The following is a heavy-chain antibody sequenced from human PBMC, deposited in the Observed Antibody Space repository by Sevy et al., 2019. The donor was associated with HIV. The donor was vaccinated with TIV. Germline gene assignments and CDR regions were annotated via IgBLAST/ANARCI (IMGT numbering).Heavy chain of an antibody. CDR3: ARVKNEYGDYGTLDY. D-gene: IGHD4-17*01. CDR2: ISSSGISI. CDR1: GFTFSTYE. V-gene: IGHV3-48*03. Sequence: GGSLRLSCAASGFTFSTYEMNWVRQAPGKGLEWVSYISSSGISIYYVDSVKGRFTISRDNAKNSLYLQMNSLRAEDMAVYYCARVKNEYGDYGTLDYWGQGTLVTVSS. J-gene: IGHJ4*02.